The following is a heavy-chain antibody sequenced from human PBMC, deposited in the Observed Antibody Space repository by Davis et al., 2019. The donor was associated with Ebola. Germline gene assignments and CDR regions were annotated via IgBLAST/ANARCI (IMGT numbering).Heavy chain of an antibody. V-gene: IGHV3-9*01. CDR2: ISWNSGSI. CDR1: GFTFDDYA. D-gene: IGHD6-6*01. Sequence: SLKISCAASGFTFDDYAMHWVRQAPGKGLEWVSGISWNSGSIGYADSVKGRFTIPRDNAKNSLYLQMNSLRAEDTALYYCAKVRPEYSSSSSFDYWGQGTLVTVSS. J-gene: IGHJ4*02. CDR3: AKVRPEYSSSSSFDY.